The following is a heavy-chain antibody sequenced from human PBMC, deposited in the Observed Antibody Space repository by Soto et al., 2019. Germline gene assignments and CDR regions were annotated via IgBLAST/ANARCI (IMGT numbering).Heavy chain of an antibody. CDR1: GGSVSSGSYY. Sequence: PSETLSLTCTASGGSVSSGSYYWYWIRQPPGKGLEWIGDIHYSGSTNYNPSLKSRVTISVDTSKNQFSLKLTSGTAADTAAYYCATNPGSGNWVTWFEPRGQGILVAASS. V-gene: IGHV4-61*01. CDR2: IHYSGST. J-gene: IGHJ5*02. D-gene: IGHD3-22*01. CDR3: ATNPGSGNWVTWFEP.